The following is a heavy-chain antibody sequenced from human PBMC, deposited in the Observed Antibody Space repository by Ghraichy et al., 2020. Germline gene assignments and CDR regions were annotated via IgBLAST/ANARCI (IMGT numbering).Heavy chain of an antibody. CDR2: ITGSGSFI. V-gene: IGHV3-21*01. J-gene: IGHJ4*01. D-gene: IGHD4-17*01. CDR3: ARRVTTRFD. CDR1: EFTFSSYS. Sequence: GESLNISFVGSEFTFSSYSMNWVRQAPGKGLEWVSSITGSGSFIYYADSVKGRFTISRDNAKNSLYLQMDSLRVEDTAVYYCARRVTTRFDWGRGTLVTVSS.